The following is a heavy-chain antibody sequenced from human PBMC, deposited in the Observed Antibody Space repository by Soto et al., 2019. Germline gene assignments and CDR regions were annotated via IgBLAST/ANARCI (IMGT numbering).Heavy chain of an antibody. V-gene: IGHV3-43*01. D-gene: IGHD1-7*01. J-gene: IGHJ2*01. CDR2: ITWNAADI. CDR3: ENDSAHPGTFWNFDL. CDR1: GFTFDDYT. Sequence: EVQLVESGGAVVQPGGSLRLSCAASGFTFDDYTMHWVRQVPGKGLEWVSFITWNAADIRYADSVKGRFTISRDNSKNSLYLQMNSMRREDSGLYYCENDSAHPGTFWNFDLWGRGTPVTVSS.